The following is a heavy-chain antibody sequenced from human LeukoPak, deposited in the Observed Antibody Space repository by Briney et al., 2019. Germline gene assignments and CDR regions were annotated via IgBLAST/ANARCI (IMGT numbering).Heavy chain of an antibody. CDR1: GFTFSSYA. CDR3: AKSLSGATTGFDY. Sequence: GGSLRLSCAASGFTFSSYAMSWVRQAPGKGLEWVSAISGSGGSTHYADSVKGRFTISRDNSKNTLYLQMNSLRAEDTAVYYCAKSLSGATTGFDYWGQGTLVTVSS. D-gene: IGHD1-26*01. J-gene: IGHJ4*02. CDR2: ISGSGGST. V-gene: IGHV3-23*01.